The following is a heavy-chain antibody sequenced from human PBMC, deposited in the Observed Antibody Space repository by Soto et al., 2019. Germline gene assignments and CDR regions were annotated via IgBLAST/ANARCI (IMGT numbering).Heavy chain of an antibody. Sequence: GESLKISCKGSGYSFTNYWIGWVRQMPGKGLGWMGIVYPGDSHTTYSPSFQGQVTISADKSISTAYLQWSSLKASDTAMYYCARRFCSTTSCYADQFDYWGQGTPVTVSS. CDR2: VYPGDSHT. CDR1: GYSFTNYW. D-gene: IGHD2-2*01. V-gene: IGHV5-51*01. J-gene: IGHJ4*02. CDR3: ARRFCSTTSCYADQFDY.